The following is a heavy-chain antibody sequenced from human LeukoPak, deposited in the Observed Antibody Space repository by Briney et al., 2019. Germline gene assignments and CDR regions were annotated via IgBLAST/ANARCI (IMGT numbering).Heavy chain of an antibody. CDR1: GYSFTSYW. Sequence: GESLKISCKGSGYSFTSYWIGWVRQMPGKGLEWMGIIYPGDSDTRYSPSFQGQVTISADKSISTAYLQWSSLKASDTAVYYCARQGNSEYCSSTSCSGGLWAFDIWGQGTMVTVSS. CDR2: IYPGDSDT. J-gene: IGHJ3*02. V-gene: IGHV5-51*01. D-gene: IGHD2-2*01. CDR3: ARQGNSEYCSSTSCSGGLWAFDI.